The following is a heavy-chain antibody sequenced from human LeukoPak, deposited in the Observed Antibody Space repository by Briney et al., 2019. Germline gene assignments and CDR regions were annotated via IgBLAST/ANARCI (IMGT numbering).Heavy chain of an antibody. Sequence: GASVKVSCKASGYTVTSYGISWVRQAPGQGLEWMGWISAYNGNTNYAQKLQGRVTMTTDTSTSTAYMELRSLRSDDTAVYYCARGITMVRGVPSFDPWGQGTLVTVSS. J-gene: IGHJ5*02. CDR1: GYTVTSYG. V-gene: IGHV1-18*01. D-gene: IGHD3-10*01. CDR2: ISAYNGNT. CDR3: ARGITMVRGVPSFDP.